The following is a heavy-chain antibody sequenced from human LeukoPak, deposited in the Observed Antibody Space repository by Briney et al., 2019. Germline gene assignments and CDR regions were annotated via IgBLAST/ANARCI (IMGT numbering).Heavy chain of an antibody. CDR2: ISGSGGST. V-gene: IGHV3-23*01. D-gene: IGHD3-22*01. Sequence: GRSLRLSCAASGFTFSSYAMSWVRQAPGKGLEWVSAISGSGGSTYYADSVKGRFTISRDNSKNTLYLQMNSLRAEDTAVYYCAKGSYYYDSSGYSKFDYWGQGTLVTVSS. CDR3: AKGSYYYDSSGYSKFDY. J-gene: IGHJ4*02. CDR1: GFTFSSYA.